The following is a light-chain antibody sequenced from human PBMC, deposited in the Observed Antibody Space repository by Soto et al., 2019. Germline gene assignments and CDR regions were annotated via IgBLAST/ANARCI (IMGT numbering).Light chain of an antibody. V-gene: IGKV1-39*01. CDR2: GAS. CDR1: QSISNF. CDR3: HQTFTPPLT. J-gene: IGKJ4*01. Sequence: DIEMTQSPSSLSASVGDRVTITCRASQSISNFLSWYRKSPGRAPELLIYGASTLQSGVPSRFSRSGSGTDSTHTISSLQPEDFATYWCHQTFTPPLTFGGGTKVEI.